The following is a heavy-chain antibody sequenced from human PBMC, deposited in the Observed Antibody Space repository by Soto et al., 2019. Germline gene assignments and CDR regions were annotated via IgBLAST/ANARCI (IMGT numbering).Heavy chain of an antibody. J-gene: IGHJ5*02. CDR2: ISSSSSYT. V-gene: IGHV3-11*06. D-gene: IGHD3-9*01. CDR1: GFPFSDYY. CDR3: ARIPYYDILTGYGGFDP. Sequence: PGGSLRLSCAASGFPFSDYYMRWIRQAPGKGLEWVSYISSSSSYTNYADSVKGRFTISRDNAKNSLYLQMNSLRAEDTAVYYCARIPYYDILTGYGGFDPWGQGTLVTVSS.